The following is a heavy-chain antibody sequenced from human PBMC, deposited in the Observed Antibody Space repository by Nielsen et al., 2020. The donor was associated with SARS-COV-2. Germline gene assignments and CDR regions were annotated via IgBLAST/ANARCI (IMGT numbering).Heavy chain of an antibody. CDR1: GFTFSSYS. V-gene: IGHV3-23*01. J-gene: IGHJ6*02. Sequence: GGSLRLSCAASGFTFSSYSMNWVRQAPGKGLEWVSAISGSGGSTYYADSVKGRFTISRDNSKNTLYLQMNSLRAEDTAVYYCAKDGYSTKLRGYYYYYGMDVWGQGTTVTVSS. D-gene: IGHD3-22*01. CDR2: ISGSGGST. CDR3: AKDGYSTKLRGYYYYYGMDV.